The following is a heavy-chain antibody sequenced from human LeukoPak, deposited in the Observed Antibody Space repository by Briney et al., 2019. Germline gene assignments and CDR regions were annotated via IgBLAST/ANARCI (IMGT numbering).Heavy chain of an antibody. CDR2: IRAKAYGGTT. V-gene: IGHV3-49*03. CDR3: TRVPIRTVTMIIVIRGHDAFDI. J-gene: IGHJ3*02. D-gene: IGHD3-22*01. Sequence: PGGSLRLSCTASGFSFVDYAMTWFGQAPGKGLEWVGFIRAKAYGGTTEYAASVKGRFTISRDDSKSIAYLQMNSLQTEDTAVYFCTRVPIRTVTMIIVIRGHDAFDIWGQGTMVTVSS. CDR1: GFSFVDYA.